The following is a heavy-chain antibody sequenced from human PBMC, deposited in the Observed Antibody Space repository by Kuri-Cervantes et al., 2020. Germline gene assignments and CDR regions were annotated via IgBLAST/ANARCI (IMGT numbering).Heavy chain of an antibody. Sequence: GGSLRLSCAASGFTFSSYAMHWVRQAPGKGLEWVAVISYDGSNKYYADSVKSRFTISRDNSKNTLYLQMNSLRAEDTAVYYCARDSGSYSTYGMDVWGQGTTVTVSS. V-gene: IGHV3-30-3*01. CDR3: ARDSGSYSTYGMDV. CDR2: ISYDGSNK. CDR1: GFTFSSYA. D-gene: IGHD1-26*01. J-gene: IGHJ6*02.